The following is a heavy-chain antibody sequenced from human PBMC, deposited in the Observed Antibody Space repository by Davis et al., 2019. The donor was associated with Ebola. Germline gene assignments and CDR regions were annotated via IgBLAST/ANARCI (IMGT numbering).Heavy chain of an antibody. D-gene: IGHD4-17*01. J-gene: IGHJ6*02. Sequence: SETLSLTCTVSGGSIGGSPYYWGWIRQSPGKVLEWIGAMSHTEGTYYNPSLKSRVTISVDRSKNQFSLKLSSVTAADTAVYYCARGNYGDYIVLYYYNMDVWGQGTTVTVSS. CDR3: ARGNYGDYIVLYYYNMDV. CDR2: MSHTEGT. CDR1: GGSIGGSPYY. V-gene: IGHV4-39*07.